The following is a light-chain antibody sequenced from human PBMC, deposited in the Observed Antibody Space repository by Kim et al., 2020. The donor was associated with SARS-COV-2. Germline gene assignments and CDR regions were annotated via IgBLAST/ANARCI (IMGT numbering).Light chain of an antibody. J-gene: IGKJ2*01. CDR3: QNYDRAPYT. Sequence: DIQMTQSPSSLSASVGDRATISCRASQDIGLHLAWYQQKPGERPNLLIYAASTLQSGVPSRFSGSGSGTHFILTISSLQPEDIAPYYCQNYDRAPYTFGQGTRLEN. V-gene: IGKV1-27*01. CDR1: QDIGLH. CDR2: AAS.